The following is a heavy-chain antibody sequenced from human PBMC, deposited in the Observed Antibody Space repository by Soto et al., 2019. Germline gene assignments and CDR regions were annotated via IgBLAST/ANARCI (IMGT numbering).Heavy chain of an antibody. CDR3: ARDQLEGNWFDP. J-gene: IGHJ5*02. CDR2: IYHSGYT. D-gene: IGHD1-1*01. Sequence: QLQLQESGSGLVKPSQTLSLTCTVSGGSISSGGYSWNWIRQAPGKGLEWIGYIYHSGYTLYNPSLKGRVTIPVDKSKNHFPLNLTSVTAADTAVYYCARDQLEGNWFDPWGQGTLVTVSS. CDR1: GGSISSGGYS. V-gene: IGHV4-30-2*01.